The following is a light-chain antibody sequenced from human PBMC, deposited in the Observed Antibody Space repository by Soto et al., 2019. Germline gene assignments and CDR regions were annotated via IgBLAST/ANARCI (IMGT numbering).Light chain of an antibody. J-gene: IGKJ4*01. CDR1: QSISSY. Sequence: DIQMTQSPSSLSASVGDRVTITCRASQSISSYLSWYQQKPGKDPKLLINVASTLQSGVPSRFSGSGSGTDFTLAISSLQPEDFATYYCQQSSSTPQTFGGGTRVEIK. V-gene: IGKV1-39*01. CDR2: VAS. CDR3: QQSSSTPQT.